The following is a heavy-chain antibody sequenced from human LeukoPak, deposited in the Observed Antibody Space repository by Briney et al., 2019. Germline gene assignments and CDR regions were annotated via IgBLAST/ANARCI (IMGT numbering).Heavy chain of an antibody. Sequence: ASVRVSRKGSGCTLTRYDINRVRQATGQGGEGKGWMNPNSGNPGYAQKFHGRVTMTRNTSILTPYMELSNVRSEDTSMYYCAINLPANRRFQHRGQVTLVTVSS. J-gene: IGHJ1*01. CDR1: GCTLTRYD. CDR2: MNPNSGNP. D-gene: IGHD1-14*01. V-gene: IGHV1-8*01. CDR3: AINLPANRRFQH.